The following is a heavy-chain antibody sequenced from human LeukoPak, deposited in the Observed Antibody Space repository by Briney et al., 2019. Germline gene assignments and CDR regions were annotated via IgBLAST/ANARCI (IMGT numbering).Heavy chain of an antibody. Sequence: PSETLSLTCAVYGGSFSGYYWSWIRQPPGKGLEWIGEINHSGSTNYNPSLKSRVTISVDTSKNQFSLKLSSVTAADTAVYYCASSSSWRNDRNYYYYYMDVWGKGTTVTVSS. D-gene: IGHD6-13*01. V-gene: IGHV4-34*01. CDR3: ASSSSWRNDRNYYYYYMDV. CDR2: INHSGST. CDR1: GGSFSGYY. J-gene: IGHJ6*03.